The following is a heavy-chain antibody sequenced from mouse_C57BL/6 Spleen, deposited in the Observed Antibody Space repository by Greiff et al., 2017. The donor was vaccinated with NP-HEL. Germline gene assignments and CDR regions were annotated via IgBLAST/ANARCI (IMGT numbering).Heavy chain of an antibody. D-gene: IGHD4-1*02. CDR1: GYTFTSYG. J-gene: IGHJ2*01. V-gene: IGHV1-81*01. Sequence: QVQLQESGAELARPGASVKLSCKASGYTFTSYGISWVKQRTGQGLEWIGEIYPRSGNTYYNEKFKGKATLTADKSSSTAYMELRSLTSEDSAVYFYARFGPTGTNFDYWGQGTTLTVSS. CDR2: IYPRSGNT. CDR3: ARFGPTGTNFDY.